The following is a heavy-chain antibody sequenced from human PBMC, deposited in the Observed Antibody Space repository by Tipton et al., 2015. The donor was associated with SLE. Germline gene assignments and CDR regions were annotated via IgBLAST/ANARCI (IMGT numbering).Heavy chain of an antibody. D-gene: IGHD6-13*01. CDR2: INHSGST. Sequence: GLVKPSETLSLTCTVSGGSISSYYWSWIRQPPGKGLEWIGEINHSGSTNYNPSLKSRVTISVDTSKNQFSLKLSSVTAADTAVYYCARGAAAGKGGDAFDIWGQGTMVTVSS. V-gene: IGHV4-59*01. CDR3: ARGAAAGKGGDAFDI. J-gene: IGHJ3*02. CDR1: GGSISSYY.